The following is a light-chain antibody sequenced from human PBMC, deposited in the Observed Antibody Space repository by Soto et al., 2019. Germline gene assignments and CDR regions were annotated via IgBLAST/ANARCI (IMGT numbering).Light chain of an antibody. CDR2: TTS. V-gene: IGKV1-5*03. CDR1: QNINNF. J-gene: IGKJ1*01. Sequence: IQLTQSPSALSASVGDRVTITCRASQNINNFLAWYQQKPGRAPKLLIYTTSTLEHGVPSRFSGRGSGTDFTLTISSLEPDYLATYFCQQYYRDWTFGPGIKVEI. CDR3: QQYYRDWT.